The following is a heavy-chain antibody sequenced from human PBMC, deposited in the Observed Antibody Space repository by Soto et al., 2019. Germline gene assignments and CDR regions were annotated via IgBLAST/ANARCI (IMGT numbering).Heavy chain of an antibody. Sequence: GGSLRLSCAASGFTFSSYSIHWVRQAPGKGLEWVSAITRNNDIYYADSVKGRFTISRDNAQNSVSLQMDSLRAEDTAVYYCAREETAWSLAYGLDVWGQGTTVTVSS. CDR3: AREETAWSLAYGLDV. CDR1: GFTFSSYS. CDR2: ITRNNDI. D-gene: IGHD2-21*02. J-gene: IGHJ6*02. V-gene: IGHV3-21*01.